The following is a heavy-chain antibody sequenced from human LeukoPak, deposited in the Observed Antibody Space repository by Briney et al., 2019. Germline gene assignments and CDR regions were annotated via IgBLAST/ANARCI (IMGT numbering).Heavy chain of an antibody. V-gene: IGHV4-34*01. D-gene: IGHD2/OR15-2a*01. Sequence: SETLSLTCAVYGGSFSGYYWSWIRQPPGKGLEWIGEINHSGSTNYNPSLKSRVTISVDTSRNQFSLKLSSVTAADTAVYYCARSSRRYFDYWGQGTLVTVSS. CDR3: ARSSRRYFDY. CDR2: INHSGST. J-gene: IGHJ4*02. CDR1: GGSFSGYY.